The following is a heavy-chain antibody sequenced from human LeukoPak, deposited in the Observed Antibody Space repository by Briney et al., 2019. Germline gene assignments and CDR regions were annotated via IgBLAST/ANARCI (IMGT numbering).Heavy chain of an antibody. J-gene: IGHJ5*02. CDR2: ISGSGGST. CDR3: AKAAFYDFWSGRVYNWFDP. D-gene: IGHD3-3*01. Sequence: GGSLRLSCAASGFTFSSNAMSWVRQAPGKGLEWVSAISGSGGSTYYADSVKGRFTISRDNSKNTLYLQMNSLRAEDTAVYYCAKAAFYDFWSGRVYNWFDPWGQGTLVTVSS. CDR1: GFTFSSNA. V-gene: IGHV3-23*01.